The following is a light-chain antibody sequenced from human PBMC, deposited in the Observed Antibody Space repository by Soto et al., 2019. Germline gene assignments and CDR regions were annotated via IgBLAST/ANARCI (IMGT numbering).Light chain of an antibody. CDR2: GAS. V-gene: IGKV3D-15*01. Sequence: EIVMTQSPATLSVSPGGRATLSCRASQSISDTLAWYQQKPGQAPRLLIYGASNRATGIPARFSGSGSGTDFTLTISSLEPEDFAVYYCQQYVTSSPRTFGQGTKVDIK. CDR1: QSISDT. CDR3: QQYVTSSPRT. J-gene: IGKJ1*01.